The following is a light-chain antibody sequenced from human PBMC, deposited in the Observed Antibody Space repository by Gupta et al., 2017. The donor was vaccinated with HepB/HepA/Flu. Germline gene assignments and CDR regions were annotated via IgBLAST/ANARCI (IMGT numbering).Light chain of an antibody. CDR1: QSVSNY. J-gene: IGKJ4*01. V-gene: IGKV3-11*01. CDR3: QQRSSWHT. CDR2: DAS. Sequence: EIVLTQSPATLSLSPGERATLSCRASQSVSNYLAWYQLKPGQAPRLLIYDASNRAIGIPARFSGSGSGTDFTLTISSLEPEDFAIYYCQQRSSWHTFGGGTKVEIK.